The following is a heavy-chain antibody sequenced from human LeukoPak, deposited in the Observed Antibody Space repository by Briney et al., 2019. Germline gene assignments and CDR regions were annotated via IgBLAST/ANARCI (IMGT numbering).Heavy chain of an antibody. Sequence: GGSLRLSCEVSGFNFDDYAVHWVRLAPGKGLEWVSGITWNSGSIGYADSVKGRFTVSRDNAKNSLYLQMNSLRPDDTAFYYCVKDRYYGSGNFYQAAFDSWGQGTLVTVSS. CDR1: GFNFDDYA. J-gene: IGHJ4*02. CDR3: VKDRYYGSGNFYQAAFDS. CDR2: ITWNSGSI. D-gene: IGHD3-10*01. V-gene: IGHV3-9*01.